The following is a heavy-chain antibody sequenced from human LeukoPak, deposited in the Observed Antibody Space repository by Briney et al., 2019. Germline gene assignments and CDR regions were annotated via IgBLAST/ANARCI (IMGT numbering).Heavy chain of an antibody. CDR1: GGSISSGSYY. CDR2: IYTGGST. Sequence: TLSLTCTVSGGSISSGSYYWNWIRQPAGKGLEWIGHIYTGGSTNYNPSLKSRVTISVDTSKNLFSLRLSSVTAADTAVYYCARDGYYYGSGSYLWWFDPWGQGTLVTVSS. CDR3: ARDGYYYGSGSYLWWFDP. J-gene: IGHJ5*02. D-gene: IGHD3-10*01. V-gene: IGHV4-61*09.